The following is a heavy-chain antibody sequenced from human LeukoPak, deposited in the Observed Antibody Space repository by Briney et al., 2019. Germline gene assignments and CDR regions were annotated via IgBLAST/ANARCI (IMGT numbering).Heavy chain of an antibody. Sequence: PGGSLGLSCAASGFTFSSYEMNWVRQAPGKGLEWVSYISSSGSTIYYADSVKGRFTISRDNAKNSLYLQKNSLRAEDTAVYYCAREDCSSSSCYLAVYGLDVWGQGTTVTVSS. J-gene: IGHJ6*02. CDR3: AREDCSSSSCYLAVYGLDV. CDR2: ISSSGSTI. CDR1: GFTFSSYE. V-gene: IGHV3-48*03. D-gene: IGHD2-2*01.